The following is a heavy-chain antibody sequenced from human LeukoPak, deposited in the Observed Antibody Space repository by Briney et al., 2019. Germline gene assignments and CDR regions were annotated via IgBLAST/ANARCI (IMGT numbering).Heavy chain of an antibody. CDR2: IYYSGST. CDR3: ARESRGWYYFDY. V-gene: IGHV4-59*12. Sequence: SGTLSLTCTVSGGSISGYYWSWLRQPPGKGMGGIGYIYYSGSTNYNPSLKSRVTKSVDTSKNQFSLKLSSVTAADTAVYYCARESRGWYYFDYWGQGTLVTVSS. D-gene: IGHD6-19*01. CDR1: GGSISGYY. J-gene: IGHJ4*02.